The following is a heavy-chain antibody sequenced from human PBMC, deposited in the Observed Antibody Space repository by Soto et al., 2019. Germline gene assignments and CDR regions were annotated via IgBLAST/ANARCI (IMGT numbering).Heavy chain of an antibody. J-gene: IGHJ4*02. V-gene: IGHV1-69*06. Sequence: ASVKVSCKASGGTFSSYAISWVRQAPGQGLEWMGGIIPIFGTANYAQKFQGRVTITADKSTSTAYMELSSLRSEDTAIYYCVRDRGGFNEWELPPTFDYWGQGTLVTVSS. D-gene: IGHD1-26*01. CDR2: IIPIFGTA. CDR3: VRDRGGFNEWELPPTFDY. CDR1: GGTFSSYA.